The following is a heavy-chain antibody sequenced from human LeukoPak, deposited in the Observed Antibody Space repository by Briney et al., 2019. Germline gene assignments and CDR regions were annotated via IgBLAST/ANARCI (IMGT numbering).Heavy chain of an antibody. D-gene: IGHD6-6*01. Sequence: ASVKVSCKASGYTFTSYGISWVRQAPGQGLEWMGWISAYNGNTNYAQKFQGRVTMTRDMSTSTVYMELSSLRSEDTAVYYCARDVYSSSSLWGQGTLVTVSS. CDR2: ISAYNGNT. CDR1: GYTFTSYG. J-gene: IGHJ4*02. V-gene: IGHV1-18*01. CDR3: ARDVYSSSSL.